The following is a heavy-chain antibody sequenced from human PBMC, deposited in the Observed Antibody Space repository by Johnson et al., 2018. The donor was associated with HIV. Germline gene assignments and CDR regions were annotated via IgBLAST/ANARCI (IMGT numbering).Heavy chain of an antibody. CDR1: GFTFSSYG. CDR2: ISYDGSNK. CDR3: AKGTGDKGTIPEDAFDI. D-gene: IGHD7-27*01. J-gene: IGHJ3*02. Sequence: QMLLVESGGGLVQPGRSLRLSCAASGFTFSSYGMHWVRQAPGKGLEWVAVISYDGSNKYYADSVKGRFTISRENAKNSLYLQMNSLQAEDTALFYCAKGTGDKGTIPEDAFDIWGQGTMVTVSS. V-gene: IGHV3-30*18.